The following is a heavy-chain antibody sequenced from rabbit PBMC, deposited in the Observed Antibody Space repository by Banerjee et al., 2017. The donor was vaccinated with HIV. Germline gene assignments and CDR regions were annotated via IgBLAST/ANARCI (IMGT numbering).Heavy chain of an antibody. CDR3: ARDLAGVIGWNFNL. J-gene: IGHJ4*01. CDR1: GFDFSSNA. D-gene: IGHD4-1*01. CDR2: INTSSGNT. Sequence: QEQLEESGGDLVKPEGSLTLSCTASGFDFSSNAMCWVRQAPGKGLEWIACINTSSGNTVYASWAKGRFTLSKTSSTTVTLQMTSLTAADTATYFCARDLAGVIGWNFNLWGQGTLVTVS. V-gene: IGHV1S45*01.